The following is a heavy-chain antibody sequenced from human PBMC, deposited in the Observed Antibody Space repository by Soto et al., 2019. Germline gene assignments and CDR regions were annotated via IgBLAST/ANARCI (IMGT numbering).Heavy chain of an antibody. J-gene: IGHJ4*02. Sequence: WASVKVSCKISGHTLTEFSIHWVRQAPGKGLEWMGGFDPEGGEAIYAQKWHGRVTITADESTSTAYMELSSLRSEDTAVYYCARGLDSSGYHLSYWGQGTLVTVSS. V-gene: IGHV1-24*01. CDR2: FDPEGGEA. CDR1: GHTLTEFS. D-gene: IGHD3-22*01. CDR3: ARGLDSSGYHLSY.